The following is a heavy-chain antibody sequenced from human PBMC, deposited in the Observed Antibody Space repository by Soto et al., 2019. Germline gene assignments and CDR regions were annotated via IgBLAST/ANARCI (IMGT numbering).Heavy chain of an antibody. V-gene: IGHV3-23*01. J-gene: IGHJ3*02. Sequence: GGSLRLSCAASGFTFSTYAMTWVRQAPGKGLEWVSAISGSGGSTYYADSVKGRFTISRDNSKNTLYLQMNSLRAEDTAVYYCATRMSLGENKDYDILSAWDALDIWGHGTLVTVSS. CDR2: ISGSGGST. CDR1: GFTFSTYA. D-gene: IGHD3-9*01. CDR3: ATRMSLGENKDYDILSAWDALDI.